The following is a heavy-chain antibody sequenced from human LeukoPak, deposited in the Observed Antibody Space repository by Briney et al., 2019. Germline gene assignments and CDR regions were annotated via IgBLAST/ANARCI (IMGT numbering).Heavy chain of an antibody. CDR2: ISSSSSTI. V-gene: IGHV3-48*01. Sequence: GGSLRLSCAASGFTFGNFWMTWVRQAPGKGLEWVSYISSSSSTIYYADSVKGRFTISRDNAKNSLYLQMNSLRAEDTAVYYCARTSAAYYYYYYMDVWGKGTTVTISS. J-gene: IGHJ6*03. CDR1: GFTFGNFW. D-gene: IGHD3-10*01. CDR3: ARTSAAYYYYYYMDV.